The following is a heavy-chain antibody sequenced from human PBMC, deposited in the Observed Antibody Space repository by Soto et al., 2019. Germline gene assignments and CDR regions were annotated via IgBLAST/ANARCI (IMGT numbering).Heavy chain of an antibody. Sequence: TGGSLRLSCAASGFTFSSYAMHWVRQAPGKGLEWVAVISNDGSNTNYPDSGKGRFTISRENSKDTLYLQMTSLSAEDTAVYHCARDTKAAPGTFDYWGLGTLVTVSS. V-gene: IGHV3-30*04. J-gene: IGHJ4*02. D-gene: IGHD6-13*01. CDR2: ISNDGSNT. CDR3: ARDTKAAPGTFDY. CDR1: GFTFSSYA.